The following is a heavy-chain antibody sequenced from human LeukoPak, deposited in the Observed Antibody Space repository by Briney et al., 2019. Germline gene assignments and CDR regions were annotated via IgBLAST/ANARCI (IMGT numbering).Heavy chain of an antibody. CDR3: ARDHGSEYSGSPVFDY. J-gene: IGHJ4*02. CDR2: IYTSGST. CDR1: GGSISSYY. Sequence: SETLSLTCTVSGGSISSYYWSWIRQPAGKGLEWIGRIYTSGSTNYNPSLKSRVTMSVDTSKNQFSLKLSSVTAADTAVYYCARDHGSEYSGSPVFDYWGQGTPVTVSS. D-gene: IGHD6-6*01. V-gene: IGHV4-4*07.